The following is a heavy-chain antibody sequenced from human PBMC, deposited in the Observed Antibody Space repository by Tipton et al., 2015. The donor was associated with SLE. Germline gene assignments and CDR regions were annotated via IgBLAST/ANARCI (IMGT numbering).Heavy chain of an antibody. J-gene: IGHJ5*02. CDR3: ARRGVVSRFDP. D-gene: IGHD5/OR15-5a*01. Sequence: SLKSRVSLSVDTSKNQFSLNMNSVTAADTAVYYCARRGVVSRFDPWGQGILVTVSS. V-gene: IGHV4-59*08.